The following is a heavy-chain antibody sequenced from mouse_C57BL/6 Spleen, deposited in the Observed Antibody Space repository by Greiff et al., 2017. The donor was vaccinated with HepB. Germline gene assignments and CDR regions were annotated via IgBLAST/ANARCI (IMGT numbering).Heavy chain of an antibody. D-gene: IGHD1-2*01. CDR2: IDPSDSYT. CDR1: GYTFTSYW. J-gene: IGHJ3*01. CDR3: ARNITTAV. V-gene: IGHV1-50*01. Sequence: VQLQQPGAELVKPGASVKLSCKASGYTFTSYWMQWVKQRPGQGLEWIGEIDPSDSYTNYNQKFKGKATLTVDTSSSTAYMQLSSLTSEDSAVYYWARNITTAVGGKETLVTVST.